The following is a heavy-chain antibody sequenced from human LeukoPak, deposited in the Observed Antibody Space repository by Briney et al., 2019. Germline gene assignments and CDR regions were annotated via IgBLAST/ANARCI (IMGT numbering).Heavy chain of an antibody. CDR3: ARGRSTGYPYYFEY. Sequence: ASVKVSCKASGGTFSRLAISWVRQAPGLGLEWMGRIVPSFGTTNYAQNFQGRVTIAADKSTSTAYMELSSLKSEDTAVYYCARGRSTGYPYYFEYWGQGTLVTVSS. CDR2: IVPSFGTT. V-gene: IGHV1-69*06. CDR1: GGTFSRLA. J-gene: IGHJ4*02. D-gene: IGHD5-12*01.